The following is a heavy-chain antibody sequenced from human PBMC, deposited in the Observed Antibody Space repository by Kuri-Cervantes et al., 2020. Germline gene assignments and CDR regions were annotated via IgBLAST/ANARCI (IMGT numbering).Heavy chain of an antibody. Sequence: GGSLRLSCAASGFTFTTHAMHWVRQAPGKGLEWVAIISDDGNTRYYADSVKGRFTFSRDNSKNTLYLLMNSLSTEDTAIYYCAKDLSGYGAFHMWGQGAMVTVSS. CDR2: ISDDGNTR. CDR1: GFTFTTHA. J-gene: IGHJ3*02. D-gene: IGHD3-22*01. V-gene: IGHV3-30-3*02. CDR3: AKDLSGYGAFHM.